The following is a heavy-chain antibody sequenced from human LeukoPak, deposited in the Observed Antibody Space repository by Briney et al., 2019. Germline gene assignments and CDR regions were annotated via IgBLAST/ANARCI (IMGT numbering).Heavy chain of an antibody. CDR2: INSEGSIT. Sequence: GGSLRLSCAPSGLTFSSYWMHWLRQAPGEGLVWVSRINSEGSITNYADSVKGRFTISRDTAKNTLYLQMTGLRAEDTAVYYCARQWSAAMDVWGQGTTVTVSS. V-gene: IGHV3-74*01. CDR1: GLTFSSYW. CDR3: ARQWSAAMDV. J-gene: IGHJ6*02. D-gene: IGHD6-25*01.